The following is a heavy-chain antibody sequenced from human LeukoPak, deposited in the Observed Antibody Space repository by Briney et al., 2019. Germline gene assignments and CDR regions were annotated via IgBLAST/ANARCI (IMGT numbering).Heavy chain of an antibody. D-gene: IGHD6-19*01. Sequence: PGGSLRVSCAASGFTFSAYSMNWVRKVPWAGLEWVSSLGAAGGHIYYTDSMKGRFTISRDNAKSSLFLQMNSLRAEDTGIYYCVRVGSGATRADTLDLWGQGTMVTVSS. CDR2: LGAAGGHI. CDR3: VRVGSGATRADTLDL. V-gene: IGHV3-21*01. J-gene: IGHJ3*01. CDR1: GFTFSAYS.